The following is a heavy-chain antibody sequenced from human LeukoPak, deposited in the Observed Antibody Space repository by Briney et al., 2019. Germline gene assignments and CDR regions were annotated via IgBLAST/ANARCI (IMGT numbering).Heavy chain of an antibody. CDR3: ARDVVGDYYSNYPGDY. Sequence: SVKVSCKASGGTFSSYAISWVRQAPGQGLEWMGGIIPIFGTANYAQKFQGRVTITADKSTSTVYMELSSLRSEDTAVYYCARDVVGDYYSNYPGDYWGQGTLVTVSS. J-gene: IGHJ4*02. CDR1: GGTFSSYA. CDR2: IIPIFGTA. D-gene: IGHD4-11*01. V-gene: IGHV1-69*06.